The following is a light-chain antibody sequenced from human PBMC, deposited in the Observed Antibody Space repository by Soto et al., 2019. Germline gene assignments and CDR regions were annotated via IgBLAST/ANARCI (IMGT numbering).Light chain of an antibody. J-gene: IGLJ2*01. V-gene: IGLV3-21*02. Sequence: SYELTQPPSVSVAPGQTARITCGGTNIGRKSVHWYQQKPGQAPAVAAYDDRDRPSGIPERFSGSNSGNTAALTISRVEAGDEADYYCQLWNSNSDHVVFGGGTKLTVL. CDR2: DDR. CDR1: NIGRKS. CDR3: QLWNSNSDHVV.